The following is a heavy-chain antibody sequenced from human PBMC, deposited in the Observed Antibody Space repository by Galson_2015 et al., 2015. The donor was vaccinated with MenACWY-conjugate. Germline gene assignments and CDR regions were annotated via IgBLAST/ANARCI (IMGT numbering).Heavy chain of an antibody. J-gene: IGHJ6*03. V-gene: IGHV3-23*01. Sequence: SLRLSCAASGFTFSDYAMSWVRQAPGKGLEWVSTISASGDSTFNADSLKGRFTISRDNSKNTLYLQMNSLRAEDTAIYYCAKVGLMISFYSYYKDVWGKATTVIFSS. CDR3: AKVGLMISFYSYYKDV. CDR1: GFTFSDYA. CDR2: ISASGDST. D-gene: IGHD3/OR15-3a*01.